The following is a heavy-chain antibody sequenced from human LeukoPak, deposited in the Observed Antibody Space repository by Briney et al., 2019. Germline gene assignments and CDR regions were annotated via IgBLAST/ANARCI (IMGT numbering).Heavy chain of an antibody. J-gene: IGHJ4*02. CDR2: INWNGGST. Sequence: PWGSLRLSGAASGFTFDDYGMSWVRQAPGKGLEWVSGINWNGGSTGYADSVKGRFTISRDNAKNSLYLQMNSLRAEDTALYYCARRGASGYDLFGDYWGQGTLVTVSS. V-gene: IGHV3-20*04. CDR3: ARRGASGYDLFGDY. D-gene: IGHD5-12*01. CDR1: GFTFDDYG.